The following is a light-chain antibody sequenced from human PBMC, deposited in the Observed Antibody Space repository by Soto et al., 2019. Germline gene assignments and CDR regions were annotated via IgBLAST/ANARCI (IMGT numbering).Light chain of an antibody. CDR1: SSDIGGYNY. CDR3: CSYTLTSTPFV. V-gene: IGLV2-14*01. J-gene: IGLJ1*01. Sequence: QSALTQPASVSGSPGQSITISCTGTSSDIGGYNYVSWYQQHPGKAPKLVISEVTNRPSGVSNRFSGSKSGNTASLTISGLQTEDEGDYYCCSYTLTSTPFVFGTGTKVTVL. CDR2: EVT.